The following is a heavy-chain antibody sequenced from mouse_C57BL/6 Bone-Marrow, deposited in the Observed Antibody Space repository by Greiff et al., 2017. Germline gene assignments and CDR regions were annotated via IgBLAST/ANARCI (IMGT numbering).Heavy chain of an antibody. Sequence: VQLQQSGPELVKPGASVKISCKASGYSFTGYYMNWVKQSPEKSLEWIGEINPSTGGTTYNQKFKAKATLTVDKSSSTSYMQLKSLTSEDSAVYYCARSGSSLYFDYWGQGTTLTVSS. CDR2: INPSTGGT. J-gene: IGHJ2*01. CDR1: GYSFTGYY. CDR3: ARSGSSLYFDY. D-gene: IGHD1-1*01. V-gene: IGHV1-42*01.